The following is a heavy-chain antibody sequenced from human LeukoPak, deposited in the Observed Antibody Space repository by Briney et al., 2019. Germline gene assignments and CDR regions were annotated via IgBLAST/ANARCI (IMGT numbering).Heavy chain of an antibody. V-gene: IGHV3-30*02. D-gene: IGHD3-10*01. CDR3: AKANGSGSYYFRPSPDY. CDR1: GFTFSSYG. Sequence: GGSLRLSCAASGFTFSSYGMHWVRQAPGKGLEWVAFIRYDGSNKYYADSVKGRFTISRDNSKNTLYLQMNSLRAEDTAVYYCAKANGSGSYYFRPSPDYWGQGTLVTVSS. J-gene: IGHJ4*02. CDR2: IRYDGSNK.